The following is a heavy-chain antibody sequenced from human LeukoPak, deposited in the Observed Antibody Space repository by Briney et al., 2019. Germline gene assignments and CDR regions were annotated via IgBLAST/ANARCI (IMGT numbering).Heavy chain of an antibody. Sequence: GGSLRLSCAASGFTFSSYGMHWVRQAPGKGLEWVAVISYDGSNKYYADSVKGRLTISRDNSKNTLYLQMNSLRAEDTAVYYCARVPYGDSYFDYWGQGTLVTVSS. D-gene: IGHD4-17*01. V-gene: IGHV3-30*03. CDR3: ARVPYGDSYFDY. CDR2: ISYDGSNK. J-gene: IGHJ4*02. CDR1: GFTFSSYG.